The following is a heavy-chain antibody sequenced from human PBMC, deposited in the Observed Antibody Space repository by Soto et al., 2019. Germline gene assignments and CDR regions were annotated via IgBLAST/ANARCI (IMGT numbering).Heavy chain of an antibody. J-gene: IGHJ3*02. V-gene: IGHV4-31*03. Sequence: QVQLQESGPGLVKPSQTLSLTCTVSGGSISSGGYYWSWIRQHPGKGLEWIGYIYYSGSTYYNPSLKSRVNLSVDTSKNQFPLKLSSVTAADTAVYYCASPRVYVGDAFDIWGQGTMVTVSS. CDR2: IYYSGST. CDR1: GGSISSGGYY. CDR3: ASPRVYVGDAFDI. D-gene: IGHD2-8*01.